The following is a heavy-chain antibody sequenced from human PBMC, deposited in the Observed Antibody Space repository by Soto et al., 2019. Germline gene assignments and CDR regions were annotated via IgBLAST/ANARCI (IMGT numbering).Heavy chain of an antibody. Sequence: HVQLVESGGGVVQPGRSLRLSCAASGFTFSSYAMHWVRQAPGKGLEWVAVISYDGSNKNYADSVKGRFTISRDNSKNTLSLQMNSLRAEDTAVYYCAEGIRFDPWGQGTLVTVSS. CDR1: GFTFSSYA. CDR2: ISYDGSNK. V-gene: IGHV3-30-3*01. CDR3: AEGIRFDP. D-gene: IGHD3-10*01. J-gene: IGHJ5*02.